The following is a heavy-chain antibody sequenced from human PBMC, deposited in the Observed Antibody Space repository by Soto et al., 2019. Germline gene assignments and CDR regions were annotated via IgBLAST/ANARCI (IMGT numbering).Heavy chain of an antibody. CDR2: TYYRSRWYS. CDR3: ARSEEDSDYYYYGLDV. D-gene: IGHD2-15*01. V-gene: IGHV6-1*01. J-gene: IGHJ6*02. CDR1: GDRISKSSVA. Sequence: PTRSLTGSISGDRISKSSVAGNWVRQSPSRGLEWLGRTYYRSRWYSDFAVSVRGRIVINADTSKNQLSLQLNSVTPEDTAVYFCARSEEDSDYYYYGLDVWGQGTTVTGSS.